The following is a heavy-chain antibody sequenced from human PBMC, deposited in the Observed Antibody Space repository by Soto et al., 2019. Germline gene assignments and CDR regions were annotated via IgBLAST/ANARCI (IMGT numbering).Heavy chain of an antibody. Sequence: QVNLVQSGVEVKTPGASVKVSCQASGYTFFTYDISWVRQAPGQGLEWMGWISTYSGDTKYAQKFQGRVTMTTDTSTTTAYLELRSLRSDDTDVYYCARHHGPTTSENGFDPWGQGTLVTVSS. CDR1: GYTFFTYD. D-gene: IGHD5-12*01. V-gene: IGHV1-18*01. CDR2: ISTYSGDT. CDR3: ARHHGPTTSENGFDP. J-gene: IGHJ5*02.